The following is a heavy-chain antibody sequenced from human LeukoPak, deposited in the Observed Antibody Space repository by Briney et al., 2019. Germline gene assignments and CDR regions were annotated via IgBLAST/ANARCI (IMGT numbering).Heavy chain of an antibody. CDR2: INHSGST. J-gene: IGHJ4*02. D-gene: IGHD3-10*01. CDR3: ARGLYGPPLDY. CDR1: GGSFSGYY. V-gene: IGHV4-34*01. Sequence: SETLSLTCAVYGGSFSGYYWSWIRQPPGKGLEWIGEINHSGSTNYNPSLKSRVTISVDTSKSQFSLKLSSVTAADTAVYYCARGLYGPPLDYWGQGTLVTVSS.